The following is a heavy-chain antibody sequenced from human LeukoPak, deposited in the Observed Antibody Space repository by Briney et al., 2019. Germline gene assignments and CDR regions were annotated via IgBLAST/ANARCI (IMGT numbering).Heavy chain of an antibody. CDR1: GFTFSSYA. V-gene: IGHV3-23*01. D-gene: IGHD3-16*01. CDR2: ISGSSGTT. CDR3: VKIVMAGGYFDY. J-gene: IGHJ4*02. Sequence: GGSLRLSCAASGFTFSSYAMSWVRQTPGKGPEWVSAISGSSGTTYYADSVKGRFTISRDNSKNTLYFQMSSLRPEDTAVYYCVKIVMAGGYFDYWGQGTLVTVSS.